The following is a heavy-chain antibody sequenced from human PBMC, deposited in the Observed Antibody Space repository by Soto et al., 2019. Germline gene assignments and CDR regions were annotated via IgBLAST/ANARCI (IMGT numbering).Heavy chain of an antibody. CDR2: ISASGRTT. CDR3: ARDRRGVLDT. CDR1: GFTFSDYD. Sequence: EVQLLGSGGGLVQPGGSLRLSCAASGFTFSDYDMSWVRQAPGKGLEWVSAISASGRTTYYADSVKGRFTISRDSSKGTLYLQMNSLRVEDTALFYCARDRRGVLDTWGQGIPVTVSS. V-gene: IGHV3-23*01. J-gene: IGHJ5*02.